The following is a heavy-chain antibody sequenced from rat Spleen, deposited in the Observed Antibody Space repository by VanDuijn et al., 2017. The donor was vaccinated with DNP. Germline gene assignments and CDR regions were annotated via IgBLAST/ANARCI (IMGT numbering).Heavy chain of an antibody. CDR2: IRNSGST. Sequence: EVQLQESGPGLVKPSQSLSLTCSVTGYSITSNYWAWIRKFPGNKMEWIGHIRNSGSTTYNPSLRSRISITRDTSKNQFFLQLHSVTTADTATYYCARSDFSLMGFIPFAFWGQGTLVTVSS. CDR1: GYSITSNY. CDR3: ARSDFSLMGFIPFAF. V-gene: IGHV3-1*01. D-gene: IGHD1-12*03. J-gene: IGHJ3*01.